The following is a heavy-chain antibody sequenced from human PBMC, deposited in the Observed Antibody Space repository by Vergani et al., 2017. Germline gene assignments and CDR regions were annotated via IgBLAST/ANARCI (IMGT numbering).Heavy chain of an antibody. Sequence: QVQLQESGPGLVKPSETLSLTCAVSGYSISSGYYWGWIRQPPGKGLEWIGSIYHSGSTYYNPSLKSRVTISVDTSKNQFSLKLGAVTAADAAVYYCARDAWSGYYGRGYYYYYYMDVWGKGTTVTVSS. D-gene: IGHD3-3*01. CDR3: ARDAWSGYYGRGYYYYYYMDV. CDR2: IYHSGST. J-gene: IGHJ6*03. CDR1: GYSISSGYY. V-gene: IGHV4-38-2*02.